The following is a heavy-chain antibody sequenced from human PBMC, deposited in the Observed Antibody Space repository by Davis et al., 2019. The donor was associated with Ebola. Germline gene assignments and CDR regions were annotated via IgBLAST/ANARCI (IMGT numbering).Heavy chain of an antibody. CDR3: ARPSDILGRDAFDI. J-gene: IGHJ3*02. Sequence: AASVKVSCKASGGTFSSYAISWVRQAPGQGLEWMGRIIPILGIANYAQKFQGRVTITADKSTSTAYMELSSLRSEDTAMYYCARPSDILGRDAFDIWGQGTMVTVSS. CDR1: GGTFSSYA. D-gene: IGHD3-9*01. V-gene: IGHV1-69*04. CDR2: IIPILGIA.